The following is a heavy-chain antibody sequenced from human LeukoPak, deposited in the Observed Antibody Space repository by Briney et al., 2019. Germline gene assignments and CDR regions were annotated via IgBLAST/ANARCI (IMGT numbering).Heavy chain of an antibody. Sequence: GGSLRLSCAASGFTFDTYWMSWVRQAPGKGLEWVANIKQDGSEKDYVDSVKGRFTISRDNAKNSLYLQMNSLRAEDTAVYYCARDYGDYAWDAFDIWGQGTMVTVSS. CDR2: IKQDGSEK. D-gene: IGHD4-17*01. CDR3: ARDYGDYAWDAFDI. CDR1: GFTFDTYW. V-gene: IGHV3-7*01. J-gene: IGHJ3*02.